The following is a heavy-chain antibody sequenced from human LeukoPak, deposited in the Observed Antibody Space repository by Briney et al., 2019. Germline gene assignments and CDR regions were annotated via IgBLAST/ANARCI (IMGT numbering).Heavy chain of an antibody. D-gene: IGHD4-17*01. CDR3: AGSYGDYWFDP. CDR2: IYYSGST. Sequence: PSETLSLTCTVSGGSISSSSYYWGWIRQPPGKGLEWIASIYYSGSTYYNPSLKSRVTISVDTSKNQFSLKLSSVTAADTAVYYCAGSYGDYWFDPWGQGTLVTVSS. CDR1: GGSISSSSYY. J-gene: IGHJ5*02. V-gene: IGHV4-39*01.